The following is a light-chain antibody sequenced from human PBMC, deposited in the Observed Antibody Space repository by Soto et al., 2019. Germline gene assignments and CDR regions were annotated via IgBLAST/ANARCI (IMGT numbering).Light chain of an antibody. J-gene: IGKJ1*01. CDR2: PAS. CDR1: QDIGTW. Sequence: DIQMTQSPSSVSASIGDRVIITCRASQDIGTWLAWYQQKPGQVPNLLMYPASSLHSGVPSRFSGSGSGTEFTLTISSLQPEDFATYYCQQASSFPPWTFGQGTKV. V-gene: IGKV1-12*01. CDR3: QQASSFPPWT.